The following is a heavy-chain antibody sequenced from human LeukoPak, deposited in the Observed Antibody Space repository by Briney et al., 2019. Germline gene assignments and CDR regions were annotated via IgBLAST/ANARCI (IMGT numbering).Heavy chain of an antibody. J-gene: IGHJ4*01. D-gene: IGHD3-22*01. CDR3: ARGPGSSGGAYVGDY. V-gene: IGHV3-74*01. CDR2: INSDGGTT. CDR1: GFTFSTYW. Sequence: PGGSLRLSCAASGFTFSTYWMHWVRQAPGKGLVWVSRINSDGGTTTYADSVKGRFSISRDNGENTLYLQMNSLRVEDTAVYYCARGPGSSGGAYVGDYWGHGTLVTVSS.